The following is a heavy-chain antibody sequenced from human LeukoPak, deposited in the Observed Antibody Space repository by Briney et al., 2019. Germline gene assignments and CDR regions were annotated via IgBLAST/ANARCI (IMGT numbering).Heavy chain of an antibody. CDR2: INSDGSIT. D-gene: IGHD1-26*01. J-gene: IGHJ4*02. V-gene: IGHV3-74*01. CDR3: TRSRNSGTYIDY. CDR1: GFTFSSYW. Sequence: GGSLRLSCAASGFTFSSYWMHWVRQAPGKGLVWVSRINSDGSITSYADSVKGRFTISRDNAKNTLYLQVNSLRAEDTALYYCTRSRNSGTYIDYWGQGTLVTVSS.